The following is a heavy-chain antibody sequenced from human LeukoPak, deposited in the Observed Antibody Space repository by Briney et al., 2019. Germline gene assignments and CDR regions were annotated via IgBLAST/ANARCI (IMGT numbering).Heavy chain of an antibody. D-gene: IGHD6-19*01. CDR2: IIPMFGTP. CDR3: ARDRSIAVAGRQYYYYGMDV. V-gene: IGHV1-69*13. J-gene: IGHJ6*02. Sequence: GASVKVSCKASGGTFRSYAISWVRQAPGQGLEWMGGIIPMFGTPNYAQKFQGRGTITADESTSTAYMELSSLRSEDTAVYYCARDRSIAVAGRQYYYYGMDVWGQGTTVTVSS. CDR1: GGTFRSYA.